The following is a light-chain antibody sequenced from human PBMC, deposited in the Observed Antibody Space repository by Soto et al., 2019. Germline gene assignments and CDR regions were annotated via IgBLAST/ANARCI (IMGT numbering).Light chain of an antibody. CDR3: NSYTSSTTYV. CDR1: SSDVGGYDH. J-gene: IGLJ1*01. Sequence: QSALTQPPSASGSPGQSVTISCTGTSSDVGGYDHVAWYQQHPGKAPKLMIYEVNNRPSGISNRFSGSKSGNTASLTISGLQAEDEADYYCNSYTSSTTYVFGTGTKVTVL. V-gene: IGLV2-14*01. CDR2: EVN.